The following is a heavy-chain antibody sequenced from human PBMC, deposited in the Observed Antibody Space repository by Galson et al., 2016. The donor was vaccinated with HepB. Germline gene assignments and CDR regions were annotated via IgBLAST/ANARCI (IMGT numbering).Heavy chain of an antibody. CDR1: GFTFSNYG. CDR2: ISFHGVDQ. Sequence: SLRLSCAASGFTFSNYGMHWLRLAPGKGLEWVTTISFHGVDQFYADSVRGRFTISRDDSRNTVYLQMNNLRVEDTAVYYCATDSSKAYYDDEYFHNWGQDTLVTVSS. D-gene: IGHD3-22*01. J-gene: IGHJ1*01. V-gene: IGHV3-30*03. CDR3: ATDSSKAYYDDEYFHN.